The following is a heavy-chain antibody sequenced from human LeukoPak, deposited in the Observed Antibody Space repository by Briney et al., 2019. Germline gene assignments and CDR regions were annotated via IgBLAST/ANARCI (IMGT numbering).Heavy chain of an antibody. J-gene: IGHJ3*02. CDR2: ISYDGSNT. CDR1: GFSFSSYA. CDR3: ARGNGYCGGDCYLVGDAFDI. D-gene: IGHD2-21*02. V-gene: IGHV3-30-3*01. Sequence: GGSLRLSCAASGFSFSSYAVHWVRQAPGKGLEWVAVISYDGSNTYYTDSVKGRFTISRDISKNTLYLQMNSLRAEDTAVYYCARGNGYCGGDCYLVGDAFDIWGQGTMVIVSS.